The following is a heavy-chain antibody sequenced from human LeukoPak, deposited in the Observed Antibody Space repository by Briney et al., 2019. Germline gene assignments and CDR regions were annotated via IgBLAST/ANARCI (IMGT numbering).Heavy chain of an antibody. CDR1: GGSVSSGTYY. V-gene: IGHV4-61*01. Sequence: SETLSLTCTVSGGSVSSGTYYWSWIRQPPGKGLEWIGYIYYSGSTNYNPSLKSRVTISADTSKNQFSLKLSSVTAADTAVYYCARVYYDSSGYNFDYWGLGTLVTVSS. CDR3: ARVYYDSSGYNFDY. D-gene: IGHD3-22*01. CDR2: IYYSGST. J-gene: IGHJ4*02.